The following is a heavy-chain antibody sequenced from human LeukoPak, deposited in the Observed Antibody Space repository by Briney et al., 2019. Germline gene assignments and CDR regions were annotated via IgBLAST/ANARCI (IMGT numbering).Heavy chain of an antibody. D-gene: IGHD6-19*01. CDR3: ARSRLGVAGSNYFDY. CDR2: IIPILGIA. CDR1: GYTFTGYY. V-gene: IGHV1-69*02. J-gene: IGHJ4*02. Sequence: GASVKVSCKASGYTFTGYYIHWVRQAPGQGLEWMGRIIPILGIANYAQKFQGRVTITADKSTSTAYMELSSLRSEDTAVYYCARSRLGVAGSNYFDYWGQGTLVTVSS.